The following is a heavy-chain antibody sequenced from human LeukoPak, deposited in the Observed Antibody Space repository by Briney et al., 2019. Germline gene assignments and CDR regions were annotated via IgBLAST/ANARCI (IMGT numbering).Heavy chain of an antibody. Sequence: ASVTVSCKASGYTFSNYAINWVRQAPGQGLEWMGWTDRNTGNPTYAQGFSGRFVFSLDTSVTTAYLQISSLKAEHTAVYYCVRDVGNYDSRGYYLGWFDPWGQGTLVTVFS. D-gene: IGHD3-22*01. V-gene: IGHV7-4-1*02. J-gene: IGHJ5*02. CDR1: GYTFSNYA. CDR3: VRDVGNYDSRGYYLGWFDP. CDR2: TDRNTGNP.